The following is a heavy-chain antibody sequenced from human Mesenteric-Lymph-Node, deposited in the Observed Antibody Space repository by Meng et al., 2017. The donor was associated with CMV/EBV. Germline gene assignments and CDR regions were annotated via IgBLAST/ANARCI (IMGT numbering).Heavy chain of an antibody. D-gene: IGHD2-2*01. Sequence: GSLRLSCKGSGYSFTSYWIGWVRQMPGKGLEWMGIIYPGDSDTRYSPSFQGQVTISADKSISTAYLQWSSLKASDTAIYYCARLGRVVVPAALIWFDPWGQGTLVTVSS. CDR1: GYSFTSYW. CDR2: IYPGDSDT. J-gene: IGHJ5*02. CDR3: ARLGRVVVPAALIWFDP. V-gene: IGHV5-51*01.